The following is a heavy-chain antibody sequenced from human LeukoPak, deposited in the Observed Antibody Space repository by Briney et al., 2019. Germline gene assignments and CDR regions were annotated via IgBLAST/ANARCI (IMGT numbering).Heavy chain of an antibody. CDR1: GYTFTSYD. CDR3: ARDAIGVVGTISWFDP. J-gene: IGHJ5*02. Sequence: ASVKVSCKASGYTFTSYDINWVRQATGQGLEWMGWINPNSGDTNYALRFQDRVTMTSDTSISTAYMELSRLRSDDTAVYYCARDAIGVVGTISWFDPWGQGTLVTVSS. V-gene: IGHV1-2*02. D-gene: IGHD1-26*01. CDR2: INPNSGDT.